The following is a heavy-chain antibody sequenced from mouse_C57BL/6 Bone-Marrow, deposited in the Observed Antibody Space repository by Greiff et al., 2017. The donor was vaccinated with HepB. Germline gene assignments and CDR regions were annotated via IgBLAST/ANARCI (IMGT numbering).Heavy chain of an antibody. CDR1: GFTFSDYY. CDR3: AREYYVLAMDY. J-gene: IGHJ4*01. Sequence: EVQLVESEGGLVQPGSSMKLSCTASGFTFSDYYMAWVRQVPEKGLEWVANINSDGSSTYYLDSLKSRFIISRDTAKNILYLQMSSLKSEDTATCYCAREYYVLAMDYWGQGTSVTVSS. D-gene: IGHD1-1*02. CDR2: INSDGSST. V-gene: IGHV5-16*01.